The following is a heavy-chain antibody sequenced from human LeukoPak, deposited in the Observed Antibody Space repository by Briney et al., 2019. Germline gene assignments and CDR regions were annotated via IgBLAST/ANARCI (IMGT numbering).Heavy chain of an antibody. CDR1: NGSINGFF. V-gene: IGHV4-59*01. CDR2: IYYSGNT. D-gene: IGHD2-8*01. CDR3: ARQEEFCTNGACSRRALDY. J-gene: IGHJ4*02. Sequence: PSETLSLTCTVSNGSINGFFCSWIRQPPGKGLEWIGFIYYSGNTNYNPSLKTRVKMSVDSSKNQFSLKLSSVTAADTAVYYCARQEEFCTNGACSRRALDYWGQGALVTVSS.